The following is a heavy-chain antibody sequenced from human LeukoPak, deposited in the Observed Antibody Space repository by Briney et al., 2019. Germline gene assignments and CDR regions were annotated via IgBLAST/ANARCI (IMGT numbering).Heavy chain of an antibody. CDR1: GGSISSSSYY. J-gene: IGHJ5*02. CDR3: ARARGTYSSSSLRWFDP. D-gene: IGHD6-6*01. Sequence: SETLSLTCTVSGGSISSSSYYWGWIRQLPGKGLEWIGSIYYSGSTNYNPSLKSRVTISVDTSKNQFSLKLSSVTAADTAVYYCARARGTYSSSSLRWFDPWGQGTLVTVSS. CDR2: IYYSGST. V-gene: IGHV4-39*07.